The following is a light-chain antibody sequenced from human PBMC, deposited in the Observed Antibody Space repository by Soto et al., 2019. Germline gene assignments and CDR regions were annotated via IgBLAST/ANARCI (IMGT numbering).Light chain of an antibody. CDR3: QQYNSYSTT. Sequence: DIQMTQSPSTLSASVGDRVTITCRASQSIGSWLAWYQQKPGKVPKLLIYKASSLESGVPSRFSGRGSGTEFTLTTSSLQPDDFATYYCQQYNSYSTTFGQGTKVEIK. CDR2: KAS. V-gene: IGKV1-5*03. CDR1: QSIGSW. J-gene: IGKJ1*01.